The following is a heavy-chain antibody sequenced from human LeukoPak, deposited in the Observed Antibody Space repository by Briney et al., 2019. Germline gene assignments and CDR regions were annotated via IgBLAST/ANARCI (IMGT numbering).Heavy chain of an antibody. V-gene: IGHV4-61*02. CDR3: ARGYYDSSGYYGGYYYYYMDV. D-gene: IGHD3-22*01. J-gene: IGHJ6*03. CDR1: GGSISSGSYY. CDR2: IYTSGST. Sequence: SQTLSLTCTVSGGSISSGSYYWSWNRQPAGKGLEWIGRIYTSGSTNYNPSLKSRVTISVDTSKNQFSLKLSSVTAADTAVYYCARGYYDSSGYYGGYYYYYMDVWGKGTTVTISS.